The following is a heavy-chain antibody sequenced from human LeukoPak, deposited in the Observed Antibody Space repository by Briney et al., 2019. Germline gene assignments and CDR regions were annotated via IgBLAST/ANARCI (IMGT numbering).Heavy chain of an antibody. J-gene: IGHJ4*02. CDR3: ARAEGSGSYYNDPFDY. CDR2: IIPIFGTA. V-gene: IGHV1-69*13. Sequence: ASVKVSCKASGGTFSSYAINWVRQAPGQGLEWMGGIIPIFGTANYAQKFQGRVTITADESTSTAYMELSSLRSEDTAVYYCARAEGSGSYYNDPFDYWGQGTLVTVSS. D-gene: IGHD3-10*01. CDR1: GGTFSSYA.